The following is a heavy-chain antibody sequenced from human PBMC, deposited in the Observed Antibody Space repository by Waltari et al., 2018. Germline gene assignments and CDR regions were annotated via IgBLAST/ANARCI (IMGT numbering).Heavy chain of an antibody. CDR3: AKDGDYSLPGYDAFDI. D-gene: IGHD4-17*01. V-gene: IGHV3-30*02. CDR2: IRYDGSFK. Sequence: QVQLLESGGRVVQPGGSLRLSCATSGLLFHTSGIHWVRQTPGKGLEWVAFIRYDGSFKDYADSVNGRFSISRDNSKNTLYLQMNDLRPEDTALYYCAKDGDYSLPGYDAFDIWGQGTMVTVSP. J-gene: IGHJ3*02. CDR1: GLLFHTSG.